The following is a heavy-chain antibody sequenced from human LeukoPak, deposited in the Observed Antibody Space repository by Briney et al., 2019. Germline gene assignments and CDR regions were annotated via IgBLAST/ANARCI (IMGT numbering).Heavy chain of an antibody. V-gene: IGHV1-69*05. Sequence: GASVKVSCKASGGTSSSYAISWVRQAPGQGLEWMGRIIPIFGTANYAQKFQGRVTITTDESTSTAYMDLSSLRSEDTAVYYCASHRVAAPPKFDYWGQGTLVTVSS. J-gene: IGHJ4*02. CDR3: ASHRVAAPPKFDY. CDR2: IIPIFGTA. CDR1: GGTSSSYA. D-gene: IGHD2-15*01.